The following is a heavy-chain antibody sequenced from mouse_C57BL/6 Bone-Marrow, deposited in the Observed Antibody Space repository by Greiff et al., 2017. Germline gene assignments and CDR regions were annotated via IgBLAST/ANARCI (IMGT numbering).Heavy chain of an antibody. CDR2: IDPSDSYT. CDR3: ASSMEYDSALYYFDY. Sequence: VQLQQPGAELVMPGASVKLSCKASGYTFTSYWMHWVKQRPGQGLEWIGEIDPSDSYTNYNQKFKGKSTLTVDKSSSTAYMQLSSLTSEDSAVHFCASSMEYDSALYYFDYWGQGTSLTVSS. J-gene: IGHJ2*02. V-gene: IGHV1-69*01. CDR1: GYTFTSYW. D-gene: IGHD5-2*01.